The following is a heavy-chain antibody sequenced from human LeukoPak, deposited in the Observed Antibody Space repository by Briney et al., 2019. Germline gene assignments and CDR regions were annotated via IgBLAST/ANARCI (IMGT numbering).Heavy chain of an antibody. J-gene: IGHJ4*02. CDR3: AKAGLSGDYVDY. CDR2: ISWNSGSI. D-gene: IGHD3-10*01. Sequence: GRSLRLSCAASGFTFDDYAMHWVRQAPGKGLEWVSGISWNSGSIGYADSVKGRFTISRDNAKNSLYLQMNSLRAEDMALYYCAKAGLSGDYVDYWGQGTLVTVSS. V-gene: IGHV3-9*03. CDR1: GFTFDDYA.